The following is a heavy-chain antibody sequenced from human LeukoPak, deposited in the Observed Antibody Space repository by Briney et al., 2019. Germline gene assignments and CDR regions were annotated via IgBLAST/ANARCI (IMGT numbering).Heavy chain of an antibody. CDR3: ARKNDFDI. Sequence: SETLSLTCTVSGGSISSYYWGWIRQPPGKGLEWIGYIYYSGSTYYNPSLKSRVTISVDMSKSQFSLRLTSVTAADTAVYYCARKNDFDIWGQGTLVTVSS. CDR2: IYYSGST. J-gene: IGHJ3*02. CDR1: GGSISSYY. D-gene: IGHD2/OR15-2a*01. V-gene: IGHV4-59*01.